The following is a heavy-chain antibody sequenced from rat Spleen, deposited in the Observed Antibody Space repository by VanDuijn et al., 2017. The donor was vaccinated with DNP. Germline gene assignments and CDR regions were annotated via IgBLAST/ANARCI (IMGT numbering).Heavy chain of an antibody. Sequence: VQLVESGGGLVQPGRSLKLSCAASGFTFSNYGMHWIRQAPTKGLEWIGTIWSGGSTDYNSVLKSRLSISRDTSKSQVFLKMDSVQTEDTAIYYCTRGYHWFTYWGQGTLVTVSS. D-gene: IGHD1-11*01. CDR2: IWSGGST. CDR3: TRGYHWFTY. CDR1: GFTFSNYG. J-gene: IGHJ3*01. V-gene: IGHV2-4*01.